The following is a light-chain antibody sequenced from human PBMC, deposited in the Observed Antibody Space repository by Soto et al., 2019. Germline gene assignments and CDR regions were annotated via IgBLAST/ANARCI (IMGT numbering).Light chain of an antibody. CDR3: SSYTITTTLVV. CDR1: SSDVGGYNY. Sequence: QSALTQPASVSGSPGQSITISCTGTSSDVGGYNYVSWYQQHPGKAPKLMIYEVSNRPSGASNRFSGSKSGNTASLTISGLQADDEADYYCSSYTITTTLVVFGGGTKVTVL. CDR2: EVS. V-gene: IGLV2-14*01. J-gene: IGLJ2*01.